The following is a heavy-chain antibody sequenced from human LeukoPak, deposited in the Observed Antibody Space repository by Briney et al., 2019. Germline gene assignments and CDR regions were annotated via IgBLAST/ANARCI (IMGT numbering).Heavy chain of an antibody. D-gene: IGHD4-17*01. Sequence: ASVKVSCKVSGYTLTELSMHWVRQAPGKGLEWMGGFDPEDGETIYAQKFQGRVTMTEDTSTDTAYMELSSLRSGDTAVYYCATHYGDYPNWYFDLWGRGTLVTVSS. CDR2: FDPEDGET. J-gene: IGHJ2*01. V-gene: IGHV1-24*01. CDR1: GYTLTELS. CDR3: ATHYGDYPNWYFDL.